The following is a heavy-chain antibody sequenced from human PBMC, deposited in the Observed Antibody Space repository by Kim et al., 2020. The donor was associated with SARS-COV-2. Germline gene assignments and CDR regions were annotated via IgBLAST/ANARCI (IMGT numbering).Heavy chain of an antibody. CDR3: ARDLSLGRPGRFDY. D-gene: IGHD3-10*01. V-gene: IGHV3-21*01. Sequence: GGSLRLSCAASEFTFSRYSMNWVRQAPGKGLEWVSTISRNSDYIYYADSVEGRFTISRDNAKNSLYLQMNSLRADDTAMYYCARDLSLGRPGRFDYWGQG. J-gene: IGHJ4*02. CDR1: EFTFSRYS. CDR2: ISRNSDYI.